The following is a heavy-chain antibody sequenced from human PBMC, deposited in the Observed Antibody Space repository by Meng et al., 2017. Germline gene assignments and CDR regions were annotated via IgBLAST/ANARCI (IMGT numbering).Heavy chain of an antibody. D-gene: IGHD3-22*01. J-gene: IGHJ4*02. Sequence: GGSLRLSCAVSGFTFSSYWMSWVRQAPGKWLEWVANIKQDGGEKYYVDSVKGRFTISRDNAKNSLYLQMNSLRAEDTAVYYCARDSGAAFDSSGLYYFDYWGQGTLVTVSS. CDR1: GFTFSSYW. CDR2: IKQDGGEK. V-gene: IGHV3-7*01. CDR3: ARDSGAAFDSSGLYYFDY.